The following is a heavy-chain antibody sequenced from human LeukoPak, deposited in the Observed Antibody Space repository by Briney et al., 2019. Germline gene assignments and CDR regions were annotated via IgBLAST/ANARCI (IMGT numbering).Heavy chain of an antibody. D-gene: IGHD1-26*01. V-gene: IGHV4-59*01. CDR3: ARSHSGSYSGSGY. Sequence: PSETLSLTCTVSGGSISSYYWSWIRQPPGKGLEWIGYIYYSGSTNYNPSLKSRVTISVDTSKNQFSLKLSSVTAADTAVYYCARSHSGSYSGSGYWGQGTLVTVSS. J-gene: IGHJ4*02. CDR1: GGSISSYY. CDR2: IYYSGST.